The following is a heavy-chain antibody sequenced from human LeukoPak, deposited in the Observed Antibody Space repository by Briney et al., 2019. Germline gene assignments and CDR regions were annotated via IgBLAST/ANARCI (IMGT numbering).Heavy chain of an antibody. V-gene: IGHV3-9*01. CDR2: ISWNSCTI. D-gene: IGHD1-7*01. J-gene: IGHJ3*02. Sequence: GGSLRLSCAASGFTFDDYAMHWVRQAPGKGLEWVSGISWNSCTIGYADSVKGRFTISRDNAKNSLYLQMHSLRAEDTAFYFCAKDVTGTGAFDIWGQGTMVTVSS. CDR3: AKDVTGTGAFDI. CDR1: GFTFDDYA.